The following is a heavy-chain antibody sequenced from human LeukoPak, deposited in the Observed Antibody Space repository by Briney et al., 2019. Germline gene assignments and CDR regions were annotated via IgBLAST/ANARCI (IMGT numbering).Heavy chain of an antibody. V-gene: IGHV3-30-3*01. Sequence: GRSLRLSCATSGFTFSSYAMHWVRQAAGKGLELAAVVVFDGDNKYYADFVKDRFTISRDNSQNRLYMKLKSMSAGETVVYYCARDWTLNYWGQGTLVTVSS. D-gene: IGHD3/OR15-3a*01. CDR1: GFTFSSYA. CDR3: ARDWTLNY. J-gene: IGHJ4*02. CDR2: VVFDGDNK.